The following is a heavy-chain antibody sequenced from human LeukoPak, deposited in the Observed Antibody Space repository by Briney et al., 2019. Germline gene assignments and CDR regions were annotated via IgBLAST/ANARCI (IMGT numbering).Heavy chain of an antibody. D-gene: IGHD6-13*01. CDR1: GDSISSGNYY. J-gene: IGHJ6*03. Sequence: PSETLSLTCTVSGDSISSGNYYWSWIRQPPGEGLEWIGYIYHSGTTSYNPSLKSRVTISVDRSKNQFSLKLSSVTAADTAVYYCARVSSSSSHYFYYYMDVWGKGTTVTVSS. V-gene: IGHV4-30-2*01. CDR2: IYHSGTT. CDR3: ARVSSSSSHYFYYYMDV.